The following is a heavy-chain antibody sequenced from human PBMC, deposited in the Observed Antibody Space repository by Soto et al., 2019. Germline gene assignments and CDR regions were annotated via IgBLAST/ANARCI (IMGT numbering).Heavy chain of an antibody. CDR2: IIPIFGTA. D-gene: IGHD6-13*01. CDR3: ARDRTPGIAAAGPTPVNGMDV. V-gene: IGHV1-69*13. J-gene: IGHJ6*02. Sequence: SVKVSCKASGGTFSSYAISWVRQAPGQGLEWMGGIIPIFGTANYAQKFQGRVTITADESTSTAYMELSSLRSEDTAVYYCARDRTPGIAAAGPTPVNGMDVRGQGTTVTVPS. CDR1: GGTFSSYA.